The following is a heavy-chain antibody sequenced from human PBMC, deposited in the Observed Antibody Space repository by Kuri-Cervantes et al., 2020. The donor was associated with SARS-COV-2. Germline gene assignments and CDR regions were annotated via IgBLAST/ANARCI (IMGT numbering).Heavy chain of an antibody. CDR3: ARGSGTVVTPYLAFDI. Sequence: ASVKVSCKASGYTFTSYDINWVRQATGQGLEWMGWMNPNSGNTGYAQKFQGRVTMTRNTSISTAYMELSSLRSEDTAVYYCARGSGTVVTPYLAFDIWGQGTMVTVSS. CDR1: GYTFTSYD. J-gene: IGHJ3*02. CDR2: MNPNSGNT. V-gene: IGHV1-8*01. D-gene: IGHD4-23*01.